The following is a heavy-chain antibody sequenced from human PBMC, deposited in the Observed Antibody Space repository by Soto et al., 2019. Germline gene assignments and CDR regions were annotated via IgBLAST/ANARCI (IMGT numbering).Heavy chain of an antibody. CDR1: GCSITSYY. V-gene: IGHV4-59*01. CDR2: IYYTGRT. D-gene: IGHD3-10*01. CDR3: ARDLTIGGFFDH. Sequence: XETLSLTCTVAGCSITSYYWTWIRQPPGKELEWIGYIYYTGRTNCNPSLKSRVTMSVDTSKNQFSLRLSSVTAADTAIYYCARDLTIGGFFDHWGRGPLVTVSS. J-gene: IGHJ5*02.